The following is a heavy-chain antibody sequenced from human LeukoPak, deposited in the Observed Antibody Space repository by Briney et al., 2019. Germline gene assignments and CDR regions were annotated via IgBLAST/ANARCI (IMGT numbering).Heavy chain of an antibody. V-gene: IGHV1-46*01. J-gene: IGHJ6*02. CDR3: AKAAVRDYYGSVSTFEGMNV. D-gene: IGHD3-10*01. CDR2: INPSGGST. CDR1: GYTFTSYH. Sequence: ASVKVSCKASGYTFTSYHMHWVRQAPGQGLEWMGIINPSGGSTSYAQKFQGRVSMTRDTSTSTVYMELSSLRSEDTAVYYCAKAAVRDYYGSVSTFEGMNVWGQGTTVTVSS.